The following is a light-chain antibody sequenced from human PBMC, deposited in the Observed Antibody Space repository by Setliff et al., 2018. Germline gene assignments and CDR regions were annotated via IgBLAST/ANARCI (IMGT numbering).Light chain of an antibody. CDR1: GSDVGAYKF. CDR3: SSHTTSSTWV. Sequence: QSALPQPASVSGSPGQSIAVSCTGSGSDVGAYKFVSWYQQRPGKAPRLMIYDVSNRPSGISSRFSGSKSGNTASLTISGLQAEDEADYYCSSHTTSSTWVFGGGTKVTVL. J-gene: IGLJ3*02. V-gene: IGLV2-14*01. CDR2: DVS.